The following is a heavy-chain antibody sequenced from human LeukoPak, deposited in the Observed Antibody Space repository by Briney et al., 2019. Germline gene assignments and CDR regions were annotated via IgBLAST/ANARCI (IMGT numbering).Heavy chain of an antibody. D-gene: IGHD5-18*01. J-gene: IGHJ6*02. CDR3: AKVPGYSYGYNYFGMDV. CDR1: GFTFNTYV. Sequence: PGVALRLSCAASGFTFNTYVMSWVRQAPGKGLEWVSAISGSGGGTYYVDSVEGRFTISRDNSKNTLYLQMNSLRAEDTAVYYCAKVPGYSYGYNYFGMDVWGQGATVTVSS. CDR2: ISGSGGGT. V-gene: IGHV3-23*01.